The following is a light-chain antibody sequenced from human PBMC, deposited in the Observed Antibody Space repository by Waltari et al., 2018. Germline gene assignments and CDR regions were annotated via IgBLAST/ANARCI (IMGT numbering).Light chain of an antibody. CDR1: QSLLHSNGYNY. J-gene: IGKJ1*01. CDR2: LGY. Sequence: DIVMTQSPLSMPVTHGEPASISCRSSQSLLHSNGYNYLDWYLQKPGQSPQLLIYLGYNRASGVPDRFSGSGSGTDFTLKISRVEAEDVGVYYCMQALQTRTFGQGTKVEIK. CDR3: MQALQTRT. V-gene: IGKV2-28*01.